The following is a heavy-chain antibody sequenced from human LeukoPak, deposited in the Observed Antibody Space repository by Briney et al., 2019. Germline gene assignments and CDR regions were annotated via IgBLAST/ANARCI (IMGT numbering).Heavy chain of an antibody. Sequence: QPGGSLRLSCAASGFTFGSYAMSWVRQAPGKGLEWVSAISGSGGSTYYADSVKGRFTISRDNSKSTLYLQMNSLTAGDTAVYYCARDYSKRDGPDNWSDPWGQGTLVTVSS. CDR3: ARDYSKRDGPDNWSDP. CDR2: ISGSGGST. V-gene: IGHV3-23*01. D-gene: IGHD2-15*01. CDR1: GFTFGSYA. J-gene: IGHJ5*02.